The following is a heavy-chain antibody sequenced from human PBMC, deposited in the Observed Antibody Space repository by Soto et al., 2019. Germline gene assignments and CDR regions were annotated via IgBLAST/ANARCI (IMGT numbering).Heavy chain of an antibody. V-gene: IGHV1-2*02. CDR2: INPNSGGT. J-gene: IGHJ6*02. CDR1: GYTFTGYY. D-gene: IGHD3-22*01. CDR3: VKGSRGEYYYYYNGVDV. Sequence: GASVKVSCKASGYTFTGYYMHWVRQAPGQGLEWMGWINPNSGGTNYAQKFQGRVTMTRDTSISTAYMELSSLRAEDTAVYYCVKGSRGEYYYYYNGVDVWGQGTTVTVSS.